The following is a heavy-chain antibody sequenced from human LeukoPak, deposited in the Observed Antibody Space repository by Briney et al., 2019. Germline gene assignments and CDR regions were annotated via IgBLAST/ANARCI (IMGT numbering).Heavy chain of an antibody. CDR1: GFTFSSFA. J-gene: IGHJ4*02. CDR3: EKDERGHCGGDCYVN. CDR2: ISGNGTTT. V-gene: IGHV3-23*01. Sequence: HPGGSLSLSCAVSGFTFSSFAMSWLRQAPGKGLEWGSQISGNGTTTYYADSVRGRFTISRDNSKNMLYLQMDSMRAEDTALYYCEKDERGHCGGDCYVNWGQGHLVTVSS. D-gene: IGHD2-21*02.